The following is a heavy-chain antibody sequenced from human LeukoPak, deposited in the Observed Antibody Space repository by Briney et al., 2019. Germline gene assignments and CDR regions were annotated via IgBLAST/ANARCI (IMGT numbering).Heavy chain of an antibody. CDR2: IRPDGRMK. V-gene: IGHV3-30*02. Sequence: LSFNTYGMHWVRQAPGRGLEWLTLIRPDGRMKFYSDSAKGRFTVSRDNSLSMLYLEMTSLRSEDTAVYYCVKDDPVLHYWGQGTLVSVSS. J-gene: IGHJ4*02. CDR3: VKDDPVLHY. CDR1: LSFNTYG.